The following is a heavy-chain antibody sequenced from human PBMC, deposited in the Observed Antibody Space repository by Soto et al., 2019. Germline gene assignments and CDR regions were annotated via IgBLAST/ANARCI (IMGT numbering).Heavy chain of an antibody. D-gene: IGHD1-26*01. V-gene: IGHV3-23*01. J-gene: IGHJ4*02. CDR2: ISGSGGST. Sequence: GGSLILSCAASGFTFSSYAMSWVRQAPGKGLEWVSAISGSGGSTYYADSVKGRFTISRDNSKNTLYLQMNSLRAEDTAVYYWSYDVYFDSGSYPDYWGQGTLVTVSS. CDR1: GFTFSSYA. CDR3: SYDVYFDSGSYPDY.